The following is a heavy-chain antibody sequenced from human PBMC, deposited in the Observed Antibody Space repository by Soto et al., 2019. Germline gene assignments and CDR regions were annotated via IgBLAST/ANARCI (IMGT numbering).Heavy chain of an antibody. CDR2: IWFDGSTK. D-gene: IGHD2-2*01. V-gene: IGHV3-33*01. CDR1: GFTFSTYA. J-gene: IGHJ4*02. Sequence: GGSLRLSCASSGFTFSTYAMHWVRQAPGKGLEWVAVIWFDGSTKYYAETVKGRFTISRDNSKNALYLQMNSLRAEDTAVYYCARDLTKYPLVVTYYFDYWGQGTQVTVSS. CDR3: ARDLTKYPLVVTYYFDY.